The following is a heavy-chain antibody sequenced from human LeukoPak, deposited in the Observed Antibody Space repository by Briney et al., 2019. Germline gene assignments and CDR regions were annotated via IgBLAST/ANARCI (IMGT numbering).Heavy chain of an antibody. D-gene: IGHD1-26*01. CDR3: ARGGGTEWELPPAEYFQH. V-gene: IGHV1-46*01. CDR2: INPSGGST. Sequence: ASVKVSSKASGYTFTSYYMHWVRQAPGHGLEWMGIINPSGGSTSYAQKFQGRVTMTRDTSTSTVYMELSSLRSEDTAVYYCARGGGTEWELPPAEYFQHWGQGTLVTVSS. J-gene: IGHJ1*01. CDR1: GYTFTSYY.